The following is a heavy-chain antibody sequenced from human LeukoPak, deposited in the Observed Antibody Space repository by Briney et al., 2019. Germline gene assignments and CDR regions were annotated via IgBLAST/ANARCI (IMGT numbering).Heavy chain of an antibody. V-gene: IGHV3-30*02. CDR3: ASLDYDILTGLWFDY. CDR2: IRYDGSNK. CDR1: GFTFSSYG. J-gene: IGHJ4*02. D-gene: IGHD3-9*01. Sequence: GGSLRLSCAASGFTFSSYGMHWVRQAPGKGLEWVAFIRYDGSNKYYADSVKGRFTISRDNAKNSLYLQMNSLRAEDTAVYYCASLDYDILTGLWFDYWGQGTLVTVSS.